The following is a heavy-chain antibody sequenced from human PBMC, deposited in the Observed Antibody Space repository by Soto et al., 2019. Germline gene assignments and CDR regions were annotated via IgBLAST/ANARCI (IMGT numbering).Heavy chain of an antibody. V-gene: IGHV4-30-4*01. D-gene: IGHD2-21*01. CDR3: AREPYLPKARNDF. J-gene: IGHJ4*02. CDR2: IFHSGTN. CDR1: GDSISSADYY. Sequence: PSETLSLTFSVSGDSISSADYYWTCIRQSPGKGLEWMGYIFHSGTNYYNPSIKGRLIISIENSKNHFSLRLTSVTADDSAVYFCAREPYLPKARNDFWGQGTLVPVFS.